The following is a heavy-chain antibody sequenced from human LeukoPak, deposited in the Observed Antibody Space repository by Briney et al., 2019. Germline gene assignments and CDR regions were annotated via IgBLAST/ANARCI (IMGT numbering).Heavy chain of an antibody. J-gene: IGHJ4*02. D-gene: IGHD4-17*01. Sequence: PSQTLSFTCTVSGGSISSGSYYWSWIRQPAGKGLEWIGRIYTSGSTNYNPSLKSRVTISVDTSKNQFSLKLSSVTAADTAVYYCANSIDFDYGDYYFDYWGQGALVTISS. CDR1: GGSISSGSYY. V-gene: IGHV4-61*02. CDR2: IYTSGST. CDR3: ANSIDFDYGDYYFDY.